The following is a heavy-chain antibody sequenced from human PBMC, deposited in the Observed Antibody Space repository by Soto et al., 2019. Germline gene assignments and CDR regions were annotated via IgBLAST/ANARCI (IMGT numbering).Heavy chain of an antibody. CDR1: GDTFTKYD. J-gene: IGHJ4*02. CDR2: MNPNNGYT. Sequence: QVQLVQSGAEVKKPGASVKVSCKASGDTFTKYDINWVRQAPGQGLGWMGWMNPNNGYTGYAQKVRGRVTMTRDTSISTAYMELSSLTSEDTAVYYCARRKERSGPNYFDYWGQGTLVTVSS. D-gene: IGHD6-25*01. V-gene: IGHV1-8*01. CDR3: ARRKERSGPNYFDY.